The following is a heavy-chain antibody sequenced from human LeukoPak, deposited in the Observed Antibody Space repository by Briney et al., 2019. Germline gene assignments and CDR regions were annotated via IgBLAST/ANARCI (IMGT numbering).Heavy chain of an antibody. Sequence: SETLSLTCTVSGYSISSGYYWGWIRQPPGKGLEWIGSIYHSGSTYYNPSLKSRVTISVDTSKNQFSLKLSSVTAADTAVYYCTRVLIAAAVARGAFAIWGQGTMVTVSS. V-gene: IGHV4-38-2*02. D-gene: IGHD6-13*01. CDR3: TRVLIAAAVARGAFAI. CDR1: GYSISSGYY. CDR2: IYHSGST. J-gene: IGHJ3*02.